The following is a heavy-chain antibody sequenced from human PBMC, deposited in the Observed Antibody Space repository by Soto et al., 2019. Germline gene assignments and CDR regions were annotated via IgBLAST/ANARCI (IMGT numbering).Heavy chain of an antibody. V-gene: IGHV3-30*18. J-gene: IGHJ1*01. D-gene: IGHD3-22*01. CDR3: AKGVVVITSYLQH. CDR2: ISYDGSNK. Sequence: QVQLAESGGGVVQSGRSLRLSCAASGFSFSNYGMHWVRQAPGKGLEWVAVISYDGSNKDYADSVKGRFTISRDNSNNTLYLQMNSLTAEDTAVYYCAKGVVVITSYLQHWGQGTLVTVSS. CDR1: GFSFSNYG.